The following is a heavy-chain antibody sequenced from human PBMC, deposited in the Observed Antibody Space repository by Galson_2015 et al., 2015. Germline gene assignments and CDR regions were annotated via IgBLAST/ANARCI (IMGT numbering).Heavy chain of an antibody. V-gene: IGHV1-8*01. D-gene: IGHD3-16*02. CDR3: ARGNYVLRYDYVWGSYRPERFDY. J-gene: IGHJ4*02. CDR1: GYTFTSYD. CDR2: MNPNSGNT. Sequence: QSGAEVKKPGASVKVSCKASGYTFTSYDINWVRQATGQGLEWMGWMNPNSGNTGYAQKFQGRVTMTRNTSISTAYMELSSLRSEDTAVYYCARGNYVLRYDYVWGSYRPERFDYWGQGTLVTVSS.